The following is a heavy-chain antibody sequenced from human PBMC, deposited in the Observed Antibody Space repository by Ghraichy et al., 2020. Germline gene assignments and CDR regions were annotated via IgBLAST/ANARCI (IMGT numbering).Heavy chain of an antibody. CDR3: ARTDIVRGGDAFDI. CDR2: INHSGST. Sequence: SETLSLTCAVYGGSFSGYYWSWIRQPPGKGLEWIGEINHSGSTNYNPSLKSRVTISVDTSKNQFSLKLSSVTAADTAVYYCARTDIVRGGDAFDIWGQGTVVTVSS. J-gene: IGHJ3*02. D-gene: IGHD2-15*01. V-gene: IGHV4-34*01. CDR1: GGSFSGYY.